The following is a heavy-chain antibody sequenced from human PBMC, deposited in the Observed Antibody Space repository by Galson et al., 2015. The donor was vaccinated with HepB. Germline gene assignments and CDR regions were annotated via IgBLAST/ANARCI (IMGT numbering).Heavy chain of an antibody. J-gene: IGHJ4*02. CDR3: ANGKYSSGWYYFDY. D-gene: IGHD6-19*01. CDR1: GYTFTNCY. Sequence: SVKVSCKASGYTFTNCYMHWVRQAPGQGLEWMGVINPNGGSTSYAQKFQGRATMTRDTSTSTVYMELSSLRSEDTAVYYCANGKYSSGWYYFDYWGQGTLVTVSS. V-gene: IGHV1-46*01. CDR2: INPNGGST.